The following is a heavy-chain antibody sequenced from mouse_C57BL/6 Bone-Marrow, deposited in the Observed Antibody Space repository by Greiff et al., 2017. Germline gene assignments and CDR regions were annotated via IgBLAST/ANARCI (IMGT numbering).Heavy chain of an antibody. V-gene: IGHV5-6*02. CDR1: GFTFSSYG. Sequence: DVKLVESGGDLVKPGGSLKLSCAASGFTFSSYGMSWVRQTPDKRLEWVATISSGGSYTYYPDSVKGRFTISRDNAKNTLYLQMSSLKSEDTAMYYCARQVYYGKDYWGQGTTLTVSS. D-gene: IGHD1-1*01. CDR2: ISSGGSYT. CDR3: ARQVYYGKDY. J-gene: IGHJ2*01.